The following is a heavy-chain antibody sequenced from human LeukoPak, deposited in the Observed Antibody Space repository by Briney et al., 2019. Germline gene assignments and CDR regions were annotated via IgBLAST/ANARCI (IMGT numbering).Heavy chain of an antibody. CDR3: ARDLPAYDSSDYYYYGMDV. V-gene: IGHV1-18*01. D-gene: IGHD3-22*01. CDR1: GYTFTSYG. J-gene: IGHJ6*02. Sequence: ASVKVSCKASGYTFTSYGISWVRQAPGQGLEWMGWISAYNGNTNYAQKLQGRVTMTTDTSTSTAYMEPRSLRSDDTAVYYCARDLPAYDSSDYYYYGMDVWGQGTTVTVSS. CDR2: ISAYNGNT.